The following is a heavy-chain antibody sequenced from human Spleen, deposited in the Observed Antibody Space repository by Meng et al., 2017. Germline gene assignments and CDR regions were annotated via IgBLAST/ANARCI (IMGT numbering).Heavy chain of an antibody. J-gene: IGHJ6*02. CDR2: ILNSGST. Sequence: GSLRLSCTVSGGSISSYYWSWIRQPPGKGLEWIGYILNSGSTNYNPSLKTRVTVSIDTSKNQFSLKLSSVTAADTAVYYCAREDFYPGMGVWGQGTTVTVSS. CDR3: AREDFYPGMGV. CDR1: GGSISSYY. V-gene: IGHV4-59*01.